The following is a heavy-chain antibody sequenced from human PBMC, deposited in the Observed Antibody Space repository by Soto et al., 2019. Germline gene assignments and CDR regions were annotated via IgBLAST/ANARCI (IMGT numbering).Heavy chain of an antibody. CDR2: IYYSGST. J-gene: IGHJ6*04. Sequence: QVQLQESGPGLVKPSQTLSLTCTVSGGSISSGGYYWSWIRQHPGKGLEWIGYIYYSGSTYYNPSLKSRVTISGDTSKNQFSLELSSVTAADTAVYYCARVCGGDCHYGMDVWGKGTTVTVSS. D-gene: IGHD2-21*02. V-gene: IGHV4-31*03. CDR1: GGSISSGGYY. CDR3: ARVCGGDCHYGMDV.